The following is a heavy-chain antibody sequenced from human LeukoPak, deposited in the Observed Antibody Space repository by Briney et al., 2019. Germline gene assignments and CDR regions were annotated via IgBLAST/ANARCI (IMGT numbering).Heavy chain of an antibody. D-gene: IGHD4-17*01. CDR3: ARQRRTTVTPPYYRYFDY. Sequence: GGSLRLSCTVSGFTLSSYEMSWIRQAPGQGLEWVSSIEYSETGTHYADSVKGRFTISRDNSKNTLYLQMNSLRAEDTAVYYCARQRRTTVTPPYYRYFDYWGQGTLVTVSS. CDR1: GFTLSSYE. J-gene: IGHJ4*02. CDR2: IEYSETGT. V-gene: IGHV3-66*04.